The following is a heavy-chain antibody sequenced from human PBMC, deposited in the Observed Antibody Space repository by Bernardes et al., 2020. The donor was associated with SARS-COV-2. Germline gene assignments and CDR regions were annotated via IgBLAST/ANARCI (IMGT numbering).Heavy chain of an antibody. CDR2: INGDGTTT. CDR1: GFSFSSYW. V-gene: IGHV3-74*01. CDR3: VRGPSDGHGRFEY. J-gene: IGHJ4*02. Sequence: GGSLRLSCAASGFSFSSYWMHWVRQTPGKGLVWVSRINGDGTTTTYADPVKGRFTISRDNARNTLYLQMNSLGGEDTAVYYCVRGPSDGHGRFEYWGQGTLATVSP.